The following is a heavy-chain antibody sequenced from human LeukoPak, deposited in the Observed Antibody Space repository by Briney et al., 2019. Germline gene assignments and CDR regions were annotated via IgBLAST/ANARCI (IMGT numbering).Heavy chain of an antibody. D-gene: IGHD3-3*01. CDR2: ISSNGGST. CDR3: AKEFDFWRTIPDY. CDR1: GFTFSSYA. J-gene: IGHJ4*02. V-gene: IGHV3-64D*06. Sequence: GGSLRLSCSASGFTFSSYAMHWVRQAPGKGLEYVSAISSNGGSTYYADSVKGRFTISRDNSKNTLYLQMSSLRAEDTAVYYCAKEFDFWRTIPDYWGQGTLVTVSS.